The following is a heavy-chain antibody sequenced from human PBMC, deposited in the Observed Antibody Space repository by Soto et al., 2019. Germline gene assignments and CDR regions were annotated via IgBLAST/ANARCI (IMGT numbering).Heavy chain of an antibody. CDR3: AREGSCSSTSCLLYYYYGMDV. Sequence: GGSLRLSCAASGFTFSSYGMNWVRQAPGKGLEWVSYISSSSSTIYYADSVKGRFTISRDNAKNSLYLQMNSLRDEDTAVYYCAREGSCSSTSCLLYYYYGMDVWGQGTPVTVSS. D-gene: IGHD2-2*01. V-gene: IGHV3-48*02. J-gene: IGHJ6*02. CDR1: GFTFSSYG. CDR2: ISSSSSTI.